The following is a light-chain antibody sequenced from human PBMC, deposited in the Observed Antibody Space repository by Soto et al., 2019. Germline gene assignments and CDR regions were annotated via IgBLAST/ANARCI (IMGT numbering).Light chain of an antibody. V-gene: IGLV2-11*01. CDR3: SSYAGSYTLV. CDR2: DVS. J-gene: IGLJ2*01. Sequence: QSALTQPRSVSGSPGQSVTISCTGTSNDVGGYNFVSWYQQHPGKVPKLFIYDVSRRPSGVPDRFSGSKSDNTAPLTISGLQAEDEADYYCSSYAGSYTLVFGGGTKLTVL. CDR1: SNDVGGYNF.